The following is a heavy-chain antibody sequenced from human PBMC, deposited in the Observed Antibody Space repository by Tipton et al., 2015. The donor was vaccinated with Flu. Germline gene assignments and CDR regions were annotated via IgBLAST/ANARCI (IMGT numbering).Heavy chain of an antibody. D-gene: IGHD3-16*01. CDR2: INEDGSTT. CDR1: GFTFSNYW. V-gene: IGHV3-7*01. J-gene: IGHJ4*02. Sequence: SLRLSCAASGFTFSNYWMLWVRQAPGKGLEWVANINEDGSTTYYVDSVKGRFTISRDNARNSVFLQMNNLRAEDSALYYCARLGLPDHWGQGTLVTVST. CDR3: ARLGLPDH.